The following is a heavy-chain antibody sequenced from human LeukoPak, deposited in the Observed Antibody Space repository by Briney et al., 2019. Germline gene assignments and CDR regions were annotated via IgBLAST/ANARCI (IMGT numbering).Heavy chain of an antibody. CDR3: ARVLRFLEWSDAFDI. V-gene: IGHV1-69*13. CDR1: GGTFSSYA. CDR2: IIPIFGTA. J-gene: IGHJ3*02. Sequence: ASVKVSCKASGGTFSSYAISWVRQAPGQGLEWMGGIIPIFGTANYAQKFQGRVTITGDESTSTAYMELSSLRSEDTAVYYCARVLRFLEWSDAFDIWGQGTMVTVSS. D-gene: IGHD3-3*01.